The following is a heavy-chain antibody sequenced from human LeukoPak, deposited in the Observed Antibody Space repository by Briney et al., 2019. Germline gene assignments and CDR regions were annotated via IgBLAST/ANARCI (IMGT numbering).Heavy chain of an antibody. V-gene: IGHV3-23*01. D-gene: IGHD3-16*02. CDR2: ISGSGGGGST. CDR1: GFTFSSYS. CDR3: AKQSGGSYRNSFDY. Sequence: PGGSLRLSCAASGFTFSSYSMNWVRQAPGKGLDWVSSISGSGGGGSTYYADSVKGRFTISRDNSKNTLYLQMYSLRAEDTAVYYCAKQSGGSYRNSFDYWGQGTLVTVSS. J-gene: IGHJ4*02.